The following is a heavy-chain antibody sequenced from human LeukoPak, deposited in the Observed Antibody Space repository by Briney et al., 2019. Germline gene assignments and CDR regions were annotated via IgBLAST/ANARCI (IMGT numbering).Heavy chain of an antibody. J-gene: IGHJ3*02. Sequence: GESLKISCKGSGYSFTTYWINWVRQMPGKGLEWMGIIYPGDSDIRYSPSFQGQVTISADKSISTAHLQWSSLKASDTAMYYCARRGYCSGGSCFSAAFDIWGQGTMVTVSS. D-gene: IGHD2-15*01. CDR2: IYPGDSDI. CDR3: ARRGYCSGGSCFSAAFDI. V-gene: IGHV5-51*01. CDR1: GYSFTTYW.